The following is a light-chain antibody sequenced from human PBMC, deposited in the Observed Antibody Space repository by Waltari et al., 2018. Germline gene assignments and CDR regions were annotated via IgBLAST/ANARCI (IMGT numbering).Light chain of an antibody. V-gene: IGKV3-15*01. J-gene: IGKJ5*01. CDR2: GAS. CDR3: QQYNKWPTT. Sequence: IVMTQSPASLSVSLGERATLSCRASQSVSTSLAWYQQGPGQAPRPLIYGASTRASGIPARFSGVGSGPEFTLTISSLQSEDLGIYYCQQYNKWPTTFGQGTRLDIK. CDR1: QSVSTS.